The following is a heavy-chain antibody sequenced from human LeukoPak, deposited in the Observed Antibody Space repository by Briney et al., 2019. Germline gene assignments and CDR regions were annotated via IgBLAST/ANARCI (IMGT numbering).Heavy chain of an antibody. V-gene: IGHV4-31*03. D-gene: IGHD6-19*01. CDR1: GGSISSGGYY. Sequence: SQTLSLTCTVSGGSISSGGYYWSWIRQHPGKGLEWIGYIYYSGSTYYNLSLKSRVTISVDTSKNQFSLKLSSVTAADTAVYYCARVLDSSGSAFDPWGQGTLVTVSS. CDR3: ARVLDSSGSAFDP. J-gene: IGHJ5*02. CDR2: IYYSGST.